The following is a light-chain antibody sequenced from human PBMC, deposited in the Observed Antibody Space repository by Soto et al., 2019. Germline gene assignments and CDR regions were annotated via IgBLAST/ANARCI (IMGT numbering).Light chain of an antibody. J-gene: IGKJ3*01. CDR1: QSVSSY. CDR2: DAS. V-gene: IGKV3-11*01. CDR3: QQRSNWLFT. Sequence: EIVLTQSPATLSLPLGERATLSCRASQSVSSYLAWYQRKPGQAPRLLIYDASNRATGIPARFSGSGSGTDFTLTISSLEPEDFAVYYCQQRSNWLFTFGPGTKVDIK.